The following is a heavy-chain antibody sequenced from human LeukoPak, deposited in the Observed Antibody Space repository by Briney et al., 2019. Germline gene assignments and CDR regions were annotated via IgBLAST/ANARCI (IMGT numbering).Heavy chain of an antibody. J-gene: IGHJ5*02. V-gene: IGHV4-34*01. CDR1: GESFSGYY. CDR3: ARGGPTMVRGVIITRTSRHFDP. Sequence: SETLSLTCAVYGESFSGYYWSWIRQPPGKGLEWVGEINHGGSTKYNPSLKSRVTISVDTSKNQFSLKLSSVTAADTAVYYCARGGPTMVRGVIITRTSRHFDPWGQGTLVTVSS. D-gene: IGHD3-10*01. CDR2: INHGGST.